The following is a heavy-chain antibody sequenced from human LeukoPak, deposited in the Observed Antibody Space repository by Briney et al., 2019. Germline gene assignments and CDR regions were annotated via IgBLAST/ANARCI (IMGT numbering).Heavy chain of an antibody. J-gene: IGHJ5*02. CDR3: ARKENILTGYYDH. D-gene: IGHD3-9*01. V-gene: IGHV3-21*01. Sequence: GGSLRLSCAASGFXFSSYTINWVRQAPGKGRGWVSSISSDSNYIYYADSVKGRFTISRDNAWNSLYLQMNSLRAEDTAVYYCARKENILTGYYDHWGQGTLVTVSS. CDR1: GFXFSSYT. CDR2: ISSDSNYI.